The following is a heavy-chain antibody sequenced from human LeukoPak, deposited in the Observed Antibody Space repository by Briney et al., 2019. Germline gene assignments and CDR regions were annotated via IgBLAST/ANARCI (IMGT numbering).Heavy chain of an antibody. J-gene: IGHJ4*02. D-gene: IGHD3-10*01. CDR1: GFTLSTYW. V-gene: IGHV3-7*01. CDR2: IKEDGSEK. Sequence: SGGSLRLSCAVSGFTLSTYWMSWVRQAPGKGLEWVACIKEDGSEKYYVDSVKGRFTISRDNVKNSVYLQMNSLRGEDTAVYYCVRDGRGPLVGDCWGQGTLVTVSS. CDR3: VRDGRGPLVGDC.